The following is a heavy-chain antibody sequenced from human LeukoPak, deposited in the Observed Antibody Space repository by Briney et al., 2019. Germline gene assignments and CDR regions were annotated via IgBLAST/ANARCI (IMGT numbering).Heavy chain of an antibody. Sequence: GGSLRLSCAASGFTVSSNYMIWVRQAPGKGLEWVSVIYSDDSTYYADSVKGRFTISRDNSKNTLYLQMNSLRADDTAVYYCARAKLGYYFDYWGQGTLVTVSS. J-gene: IGHJ4*02. CDR2: IYSDDST. CDR3: ARAKLGYYFDY. D-gene: IGHD6-6*01. V-gene: IGHV3-53*01. CDR1: GFTVSSNY.